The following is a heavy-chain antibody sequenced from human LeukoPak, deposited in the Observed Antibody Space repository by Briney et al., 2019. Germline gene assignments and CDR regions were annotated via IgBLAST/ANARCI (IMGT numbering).Heavy chain of an antibody. CDR1: GGSISSGGYY. CDR2: IYYSGST. CDR3: ARGAPSGYYYCDF. Sequence: KPSETLSLTCIVAGGSISSGGYYWSWIRQPAGKGLEWIGYIYYSGSTNYNPSLKSRVTISVDTSKNQFSLKMNSVTAADTAVYYCARGAPSGYYYCDFWGQGTLVTVSS. J-gene: IGHJ4*02. D-gene: IGHD3-22*01. V-gene: IGHV4-61*10.